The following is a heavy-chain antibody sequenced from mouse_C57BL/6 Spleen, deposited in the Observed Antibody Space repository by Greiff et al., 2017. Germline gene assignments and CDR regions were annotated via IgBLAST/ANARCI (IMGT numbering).Heavy chain of an antibody. Sequence: VQLQQSGAELVRPGASVTLSCKASGYTFTDYEMHWVKQTPVHGLEWIGAIDPETGGTAYNQKFKGKAILTAAKSSSTAYMELRSLTSEDSAVYYCTRFYSNYDAMDYWGQGTSVTVSS. J-gene: IGHJ4*01. CDR1: GYTFTDYE. D-gene: IGHD2-5*01. CDR3: TRFYSNYDAMDY. V-gene: IGHV1-15*01. CDR2: IDPETGGT.